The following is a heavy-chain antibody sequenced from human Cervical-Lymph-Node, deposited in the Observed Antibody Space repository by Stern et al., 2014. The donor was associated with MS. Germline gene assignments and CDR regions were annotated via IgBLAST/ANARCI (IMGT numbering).Heavy chain of an antibody. Sequence: VQPVESGPGLVKPSETLSLTCAVSGDSISSYTHYWAWIRQPPGKGLEWIGSVSTGGPPSNTPPTKSPVTISVATSKNHFSLGLTSVTAADTAVYYCAKHACTGAACPFDLWGQGTLVTVSS. J-gene: IGHJ4*02. CDR2: VSTGGPP. D-gene: IGHD2-8*02. CDR1: GDSISSYTHY. V-gene: IGHV4-39*01. CDR3: AKHACTGAACPFDL.